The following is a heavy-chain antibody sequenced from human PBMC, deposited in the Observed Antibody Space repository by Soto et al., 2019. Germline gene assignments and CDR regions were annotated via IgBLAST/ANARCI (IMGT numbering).Heavy chain of an antibody. D-gene: IGHD3-10*01. Sequence: SETLSLTCAVSGGSISCGGFSWSWIRQPPGKGLEWTGYILHTGGTQYNPSLKSRVSMSVDKSKNQFSLHLTSVTAADTAVYYCARLQFGEGFDYWGQGALVTVSS. J-gene: IGHJ4*02. CDR2: ILHTGGT. CDR1: GGSISCGGFS. V-gene: IGHV4-30-2*01. CDR3: ARLQFGEGFDY.